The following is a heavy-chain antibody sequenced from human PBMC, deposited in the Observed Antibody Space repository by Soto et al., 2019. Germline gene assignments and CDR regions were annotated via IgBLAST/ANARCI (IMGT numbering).Heavy chain of an antibody. Sequence: SETLSLTCTVSGGSISSSSYYRGWIRQPPGKGLEWIGSIYYSGSTYYNPSLKSRVTISVDTSKNQFSLKLSSVTAADTAVYYCARELTYDYIWGSYPQSYYFDYRSQGSLVTVSS. CDR3: ARELTYDYIWGSYPQSYYFDY. CDR2: IYYSGST. D-gene: IGHD3-16*02. V-gene: IGHV4-39*01. J-gene: IGHJ4*02. CDR1: GGSISSSSYY.